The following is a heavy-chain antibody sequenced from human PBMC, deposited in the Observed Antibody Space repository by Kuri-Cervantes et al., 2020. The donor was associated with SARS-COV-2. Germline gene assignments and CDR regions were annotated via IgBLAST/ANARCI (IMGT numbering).Heavy chain of an antibody. D-gene: IGHD2-15*01. CDR3: ESVARVEF. CDR2: IYYSGST. J-gene: IGHJ4*02. Sequence: GSLRLSCTDSGGSISSSSYYWGWLRQPPGKGLEWIGCIYYSGSTYYNPSLKSLVTISVDTSKNQYSLKLSSVTAADTAVYYCESVARVEFWGQGTLVTVSS. V-gene: IGHV4-39*01. CDR1: GGSISSSSYY.